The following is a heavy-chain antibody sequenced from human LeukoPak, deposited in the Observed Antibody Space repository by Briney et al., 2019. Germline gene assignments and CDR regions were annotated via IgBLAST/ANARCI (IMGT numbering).Heavy chain of an antibody. V-gene: IGHV3-74*01. CDR1: GFTFSSCW. CDR2: INSAGSST. Sequence: PGGSLRLSCAASGFTFSSCWMHWVRQAPGKGLVWVSRINSAGSSTTYADSVKGRFTISRDNAKNTLYLQMNSLRADDTAVYYCAREAAVAGTAFDIWGQGTMVTVSS. J-gene: IGHJ3*02. D-gene: IGHD6-19*01. CDR3: AREAAVAGTAFDI.